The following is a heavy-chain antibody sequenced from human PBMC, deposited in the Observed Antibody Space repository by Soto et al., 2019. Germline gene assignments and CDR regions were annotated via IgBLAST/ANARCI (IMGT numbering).Heavy chain of an antibody. CDR1: GDSISSSNW. D-gene: IGHD6-13*01. Sequence: QVQLQESGPGLVKPSGTLSLTCAVSGDSISSSNWWTWVRQPPGKGLEWIGEMYASGSTNYNPSHRSRFTISVDKSNNQFSLKLSSVTAADTAVYYCAREIIAGHVHWGQGTLVTVSS. CDR3: AREIIAGHVH. CDR2: MYASGST. J-gene: IGHJ1*01. V-gene: IGHV4-4*02.